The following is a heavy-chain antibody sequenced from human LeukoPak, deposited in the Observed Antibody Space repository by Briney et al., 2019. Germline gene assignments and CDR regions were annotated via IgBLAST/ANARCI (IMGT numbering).Heavy chain of an antibody. Sequence: GGSLRLSCAASGFTFSSYAMSWVRQAPGKGLEWVSAISGSGGSTYYADSVKGRFTISRDNSKNTLYLQMNSLGAEDTAVYYCAKAPSMIVVVNFDYWGQGTLVTVSS. CDR1: GFTFSSYA. D-gene: IGHD3-22*01. CDR2: ISGSGGST. V-gene: IGHV3-23*01. CDR3: AKAPSMIVVVNFDY. J-gene: IGHJ4*02.